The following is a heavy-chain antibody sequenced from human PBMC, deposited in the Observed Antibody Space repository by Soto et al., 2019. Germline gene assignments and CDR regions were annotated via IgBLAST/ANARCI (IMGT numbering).Heavy chain of an antibody. CDR3: ARGGAAPRYYYYGVDV. V-gene: IGHV4-31*03. CDR2: IYYSGST. Sequence: QVQLQESGPGLVKPSQTLSLTCTVSGGSISSGGYYWSWIRQHPGKGLEWIGYIYYSGSTYYNPSLKSRVTISVDTAKNQFSRKLSSVTAADTAVYYWARGGAAPRYYYYGVDVWGQGTTVTVSS. J-gene: IGHJ6*02. D-gene: IGHD6-6*01. CDR1: GGSISSGGYY.